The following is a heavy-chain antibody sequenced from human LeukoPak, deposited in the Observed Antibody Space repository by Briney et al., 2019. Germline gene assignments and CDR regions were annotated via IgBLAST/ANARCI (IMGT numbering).Heavy chain of an antibody. CDR3: ARHYDSSGYYHRRAFDI. V-gene: IGHV1-18*04. CDR2: ISAYNGNT. D-gene: IGHD3-22*01. Sequence: GESLNISCKGSGYSFNSYWIGWVRQAPGQGLEWMGWISAYNGNTNYAQKLQGRLTMTTDTSTSTAYMELRSLRSDDTAVYYCARHYDSSGYYHRRAFDIWGQGTMVTVSS. J-gene: IGHJ3*02. CDR1: GYSFNSYW.